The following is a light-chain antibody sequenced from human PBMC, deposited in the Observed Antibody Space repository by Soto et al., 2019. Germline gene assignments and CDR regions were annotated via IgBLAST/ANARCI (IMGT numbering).Light chain of an antibody. Sequence: DIQMTQSPSTLSASVGDRVTITCRASQSISSWLAWYQQKPGKAPKLLIYKASSLESGVPSRFSGSGSGTEFTLTISSLQPEDFATYYCQQSYSTTITFGQGTKVDIK. CDR3: QQSYSTTIT. J-gene: IGKJ1*01. V-gene: IGKV1-5*03. CDR2: KAS. CDR1: QSISSW.